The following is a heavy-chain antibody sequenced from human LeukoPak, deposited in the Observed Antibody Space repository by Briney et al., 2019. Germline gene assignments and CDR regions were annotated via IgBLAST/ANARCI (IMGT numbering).Heavy chain of an antibody. V-gene: IGHV3-48*03. CDR3: ARGRQTALGY. CDR2: ISSSGSTI. CDR1: GFTFSSYE. Sequence: GGSLRLSCAAPGFTFSSYEMNWVRQAPGKGLEWVSYISSSGSTIYYADSVKGRFTISRDNAKNSLYLQMNSLRAEDTAVYYCARGRQTALGYWGQGTLVTVSS. J-gene: IGHJ4*02. D-gene: IGHD7-27*01.